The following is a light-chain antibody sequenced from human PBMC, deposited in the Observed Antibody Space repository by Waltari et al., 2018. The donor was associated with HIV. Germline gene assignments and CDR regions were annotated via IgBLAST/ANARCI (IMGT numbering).Light chain of an antibody. J-gene: IGLJ2*01. V-gene: IGLV1-40*01. Sequence: QSALTQPPSVSGAPGQRVTISCTGNRSNIGAGYFVHWYQHLPGTAPKLLVSSDIIRPSGVPDRVSGAKSGTSASLVITGLQAEEDADYYCQSYDSSLRASVFGGGTKLTVL. CDR3: QSYDSSLRASV. CDR2: SDI. CDR1: RSNIGAGYF.